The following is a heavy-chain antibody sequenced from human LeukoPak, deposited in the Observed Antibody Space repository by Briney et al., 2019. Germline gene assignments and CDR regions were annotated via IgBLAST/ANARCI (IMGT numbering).Heavy chain of an antibody. CDR2: IYTSGST. J-gene: IGHJ3*02. V-gene: IGHV4-61*02. CDR1: GGSISSGSYY. Sequence: TSQTLSLTCTVSGGSISSGSYYWSWIRQPAGKGLEWIGRIYTSGSTSYNPSLKSRVTISVDTSKNQFSLKLSSVTAADTAVYYCAREPILLWFGELLFYAFDIWGQGTMVTVSS. CDR3: AREPILLWFGELLFYAFDI. D-gene: IGHD3-10*01.